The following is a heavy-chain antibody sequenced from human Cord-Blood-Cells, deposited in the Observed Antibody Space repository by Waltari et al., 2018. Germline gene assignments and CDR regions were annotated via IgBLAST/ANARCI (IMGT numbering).Heavy chain of an antibody. CDR3: AKEGGSYSYFDL. CDR1: GFTFSSYA. D-gene: IGHD1-26*01. Sequence: EVQLLESGGGLVQPGGSLRLSCAASGFTFSSYAMSWVRQAPGRGLGWVSASSGRGGSTYYADSVKGRFTISRDNSKNTLYLQMNSLRAEDTAVYYCAKEGGSYSYFDLWGRGTLVTVSS. CDR2: SSGRGGST. J-gene: IGHJ2*01. V-gene: IGHV3-23*01.